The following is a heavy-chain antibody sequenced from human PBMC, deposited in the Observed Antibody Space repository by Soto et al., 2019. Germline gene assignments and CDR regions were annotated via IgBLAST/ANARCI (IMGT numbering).Heavy chain of an antibody. CDR1: GYTLTELS. J-gene: IGHJ4*02. V-gene: IGHV1-24*01. CDR2: FDPEDGET. CDR3: ATRTSDYVWGSYREYYFDY. Sequence: ASVKVSCKVSGYTLTELSMHWVRQAPGKGLEWMGGFDPEDGETIYAQKFQGRVTMTEDTSTDTAYMELSSLRSEDTAVYYCATRTSDYVWGSYREYYFDYWGQGTLVTVSS. D-gene: IGHD3-16*02.